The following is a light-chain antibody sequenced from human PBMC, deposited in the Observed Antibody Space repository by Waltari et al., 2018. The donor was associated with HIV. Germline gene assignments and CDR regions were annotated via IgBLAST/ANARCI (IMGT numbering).Light chain of an antibody. Sequence: EIVLTQSPATLSLSPVERATLSCRASQSVSSSLAWYQQKPGQAPRLLIYDASNRATGMPARFSGSVSGTDFTLTISSLEPEDFAVYYCQQRSNSPPWTFGQGTKVEIK. CDR1: QSVSSS. CDR3: QQRSNSPPWT. CDR2: DAS. J-gene: IGKJ1*01. V-gene: IGKV3-11*01.